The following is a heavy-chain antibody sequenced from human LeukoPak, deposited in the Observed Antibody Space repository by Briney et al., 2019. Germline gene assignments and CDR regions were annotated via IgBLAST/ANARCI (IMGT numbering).Heavy chain of an antibody. CDR3: ARGKGRRYYGSGSSEFDY. Sequence: PSQTLSLTCTVSGGSISSGSYYWSWLRQPAGKGLEWIGRIYTSGSTNYNPSLKSRVTISVDTSKNQFSLKLSSVTAADTAVYYCARGKGRRYYGSGSSEFDYWGQGTLVTVSS. CDR1: GGSISSGSYY. D-gene: IGHD3-10*01. V-gene: IGHV4-61*02. J-gene: IGHJ4*02. CDR2: IYTSGST.